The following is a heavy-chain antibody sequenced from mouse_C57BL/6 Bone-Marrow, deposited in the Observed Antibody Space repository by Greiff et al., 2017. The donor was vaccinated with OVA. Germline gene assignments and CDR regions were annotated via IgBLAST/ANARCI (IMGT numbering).Heavy chain of an antibody. CDR1: GYTFTSYW. V-gene: IGHV1-61*01. CDR3: ARTGGRMAWFAY. J-gene: IGHJ3*01. D-gene: IGHD4-1*01. CDR2: IYPSDSET. Sequence: VQLQQPGAELVRPGSSVKLSCKASGYTFTSYWMDWVKQRPGQGLEWIGNIYPSDSETHYNQKFKDKATLTVDKSSSTAYMQLSSLTSGDSAVYYCARTGGRMAWFAYWGQGTLVTVSA.